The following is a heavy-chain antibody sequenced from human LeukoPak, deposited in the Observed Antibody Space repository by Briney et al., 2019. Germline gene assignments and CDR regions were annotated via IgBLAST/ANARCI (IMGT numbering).Heavy chain of an antibody. Sequence: PSETLSLTCTVSGGSISSYYWSWIRQPPGKGLEWIGYIYYSGSTNYNPSLKSRVTISVDTSKNQFSLKLSSVTAADTAVYYCARGGYYYDSSGPLPFDYWGQGTLVTVSS. J-gene: IGHJ4*02. CDR2: IYYSGST. CDR1: GGSISSYY. V-gene: IGHV4-59*01. CDR3: ARGGYYYDSSGPLPFDY. D-gene: IGHD3-22*01.